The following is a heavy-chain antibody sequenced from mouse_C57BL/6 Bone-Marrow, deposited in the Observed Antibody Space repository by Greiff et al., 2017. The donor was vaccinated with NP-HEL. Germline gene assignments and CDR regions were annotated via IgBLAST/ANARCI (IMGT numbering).Heavy chain of an antibody. V-gene: IGHV1-54*01. CDR2: INPGSGGT. CDR3: ARRDTTVVASSYYAMDY. D-gene: IGHD1-1*01. J-gene: IGHJ4*01. CDR1: GYAFTNYL. Sequence: QVHVKQSGAELVRPGTSVKVSCKASGYAFTNYLIEWVKQRPGQGLEWIGVINPGSGGTNYNEKFKGKATLTADKSSSTAYMQLSSLTSEDSAVYFCARRDTTVVASSYYAMDYWGQGTSVTVSS.